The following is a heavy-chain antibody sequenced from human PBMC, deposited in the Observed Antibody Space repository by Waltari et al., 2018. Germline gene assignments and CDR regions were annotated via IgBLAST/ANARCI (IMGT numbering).Heavy chain of an antibody. CDR3: ARARCSTSSCLFVSGFDP. J-gene: IGHJ5*02. CDR1: IVPLNSGS. V-gene: IGHV4-39*01. Sequence: QLHLQESGPGLVEPSGTLYLTCRFSIVPLNSGSWGWTRQPPGKGLEWLGNIYYSGSTYYSPSLDSRIAISVDTSRNQFFLSLTSVTAADTAVYYCARARCSTSSCLFVSGFDPWGQGILVTVSS. CDR2: IYYSGST. D-gene: IGHD6-13*01.